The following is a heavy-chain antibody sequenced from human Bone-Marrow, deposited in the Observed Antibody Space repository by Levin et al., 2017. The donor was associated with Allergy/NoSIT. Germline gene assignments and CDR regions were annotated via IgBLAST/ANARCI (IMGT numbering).Heavy chain of an antibody. Sequence: GGSLRLSCSASGFIFSTYGLNWVRQTPGRGLEWISYISGGGTTIYYADSVKGRFTIARDNARNSLYLQMSGLKADDSGFYYCARAYTRHNWFDPWGQGTLVTVSS. D-gene: IGHD2-2*02. V-gene: IGHV3-48*01. CDR2: ISGGGTTI. CDR1: GFIFSTYG. J-gene: IGHJ5*02. CDR3: ARAYTRHNWFDP.